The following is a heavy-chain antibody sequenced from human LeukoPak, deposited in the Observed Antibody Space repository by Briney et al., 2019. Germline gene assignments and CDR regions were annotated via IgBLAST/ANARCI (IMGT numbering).Heavy chain of an antibody. D-gene: IGHD3-22*01. CDR2: INVGGDYT. V-gene: IGHV3-23*01. J-gene: IGHJ4*02. CDR3: ARETRETKLANYFYESSGFSNIDY. Sequence: GGSLRLSCAASGFTFGSYAMTWVRQAPGKGLEWVSTINVGGDYTYSADSVKGRFTISRDNSKNTLYLQVSSLTAEDTAVYYCARETRETKLANYFYESSGFSNIDYWGQGALVTVSS. CDR1: GFTFGSYA.